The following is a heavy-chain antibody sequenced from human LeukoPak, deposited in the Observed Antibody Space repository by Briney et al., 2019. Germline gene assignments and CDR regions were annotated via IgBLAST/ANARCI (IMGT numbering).Heavy chain of an antibody. CDR1: GFTFSSYE. V-gene: IGHV3-48*03. Sequence: GGCLRLSCAASGFTFSSYEMNWVRQAPGKGLEWVPYISSSGSTIYYADSVKGRFTISRDNAKNSLYLQMNSLRAEDTAVYYCEELGITMIGGVWGKGTTVTISS. CDR2: ISSSGSTI. J-gene: IGHJ6*04. D-gene: IGHD3-10*02. CDR3: EELGITMIGGV.